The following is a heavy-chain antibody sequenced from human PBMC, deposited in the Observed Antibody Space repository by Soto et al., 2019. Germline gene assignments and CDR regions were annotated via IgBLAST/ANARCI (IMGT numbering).Heavy chain of an antibody. CDR1: GFTFSSYA. Sequence: VGSLRLSCAASGFTFSSYAMHCVRQAPGKGLEWVAVISYDGSNKYYADSVKGRFTISRDNSKNTLYLQMNSLRAEDTAVYYCAREVDSSGWYRRDYYYGMDVWGQGTTVTVSS. CDR3: AREVDSSGWYRRDYYYGMDV. D-gene: IGHD6-19*01. V-gene: IGHV3-30-3*01. J-gene: IGHJ6*02. CDR2: ISYDGSNK.